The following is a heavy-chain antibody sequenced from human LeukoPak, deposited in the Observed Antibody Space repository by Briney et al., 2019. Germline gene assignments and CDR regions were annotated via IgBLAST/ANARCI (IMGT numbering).Heavy chain of an antibody. D-gene: IGHD2-21*01. CDR1: GGSISSGGYY. CDR3: ARVLSVIDAFDI. J-gene: IGHJ3*02. V-gene: IGHV4-31*03. Sequence: PSQTLSLTRTVSGGSISSGGYYWSWIRQHPGKGLEWIAYIYYTGSTYYNPSLKSRLTISVDTSKNHFSLRLSSMTAADTAVYYCARVLSVIDAFDIWGQGTMFTVSS. CDR2: IYYTGST.